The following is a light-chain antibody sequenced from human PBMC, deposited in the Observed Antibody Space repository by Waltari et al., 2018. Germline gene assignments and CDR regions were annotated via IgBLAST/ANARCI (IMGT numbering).Light chain of an antibody. CDR1: QDIGNR. CDR2: GTS. Sequence: DIQMTQSPSPVSASVAAIVTITWRASQDIGNRLAWYQQKPGKAPNPLIYGTSSLQTGVPSRFVGSGSGTEFTLTISSLQPEDFETYNGQQSNSFPITFGPGTKVEIK. V-gene: IGKV1-12*01. J-gene: IGKJ3*01. CDR3: QQSNSFPIT.